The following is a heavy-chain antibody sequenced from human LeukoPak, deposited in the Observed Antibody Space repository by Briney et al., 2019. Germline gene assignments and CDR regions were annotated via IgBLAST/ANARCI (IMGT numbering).Heavy chain of an antibody. CDR3: ARRVGRWFGERAYYYNYMDV. D-gene: IGHD3-10*01. CDR2: ISSSGSTI. V-gene: IGHV3-48*03. CDR1: GFTFSSYE. J-gene: IGHJ6*03. Sequence: GGSLRLSCAASGFTFSSYEMNWVRQAPGKGLEWVSYISSSGSTIYYADSVKGRFTISRDNAKNSLYLQMNSLRAEDTAVYYCARRVGRWFGERAYYYNYMDVWGKGTTVTISS.